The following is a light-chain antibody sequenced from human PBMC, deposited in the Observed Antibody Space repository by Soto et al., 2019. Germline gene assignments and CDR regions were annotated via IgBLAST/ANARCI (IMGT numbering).Light chain of an antibody. V-gene: IGKV4-1*01. CDR1: QSIFNSSNNRNY. CDR3: QQYYDTPRT. Sequence: DIVLTQSPDSLAVSLGERATINCKSSQSIFNSSNNRNYLAWYQHKPGQSPNLLIYWGSTRESGVPDRFSGSRSGTDFTLTISTLQAEDVAIYYCQQYYDTPRTFGQGTKVEI. CDR2: WGS. J-gene: IGKJ1*01.